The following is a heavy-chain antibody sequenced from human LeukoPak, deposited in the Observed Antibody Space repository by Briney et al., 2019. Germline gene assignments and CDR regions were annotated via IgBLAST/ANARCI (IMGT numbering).Heavy chain of an antibody. Sequence: ASVKVSCKASGYTFTGYYMHWVRQAPGQGLEWMGWINPNGGGTNYAQKFQGRVTMTRDTSISTAYMELSRLRSDDTAVYYCARGPARGNWFDPWGQGTLVTVSS. CDR2: INPNGGGT. CDR3: ARGPARGNWFDP. CDR1: GYTFTGYY. V-gene: IGHV1-2*02. J-gene: IGHJ5*02.